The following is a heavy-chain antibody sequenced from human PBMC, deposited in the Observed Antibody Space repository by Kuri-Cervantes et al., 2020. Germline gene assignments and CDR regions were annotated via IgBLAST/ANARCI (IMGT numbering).Heavy chain of an antibody. CDR1: GYSFTSYS. D-gene: IGHD2-15*01. Sequence: GESLKISCKASGYSFTSYSIGWVRQMPGKGLEWMGFISPDDSDTSYSPSVQGQFTISADKSISTAYLQWSSLKAVDTAMSYCARVIVVVVAARGYYFDIWGQGTLVTVSS. CDR3: ARVIVVVVAARGYYFDI. J-gene: IGHJ4*01. CDR2: ISPDDSDT. V-gene: IGHV5-51*01.